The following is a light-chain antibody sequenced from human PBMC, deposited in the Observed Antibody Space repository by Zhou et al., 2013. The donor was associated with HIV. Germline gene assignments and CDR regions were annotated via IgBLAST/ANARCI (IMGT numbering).Light chain of an antibody. V-gene: IGKV3-20*01. CDR2: GAS. CDR3: QQYGTSPLFT. Sequence: EILLTQSPGTLSLSPGQRATLSCTASQTVSSSYLAWYQQKPGQAPRLLIYGASNRATGVPNRFSGSGSGTDFTLSISRLEPEDFAVYYCQQYGTSPLFTFGPGTKVDIK. CDR1: QTVSSSY. J-gene: IGKJ3*01.